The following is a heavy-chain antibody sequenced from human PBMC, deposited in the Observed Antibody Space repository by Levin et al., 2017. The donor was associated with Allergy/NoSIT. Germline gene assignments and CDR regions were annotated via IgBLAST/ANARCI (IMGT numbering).Heavy chain of an antibody. J-gene: IGHJ6*02. CDR3: TTAAMRPRPYGMDV. V-gene: IGHV3-15*01. D-gene: IGHD2-2*01. Sequence: GGSLRLSCAASGFTFSNAWMSWVRQAPGKGLEWVGRIKSKTDGGTTDYAAPVKGRFTISRDDSKNTLYLQMNSLKTEDTAVYYCTTAAMRPRPYGMDVWGQGTTVTVSS. CDR1: GFTFSNAW. CDR2: IKSKTDGGTT.